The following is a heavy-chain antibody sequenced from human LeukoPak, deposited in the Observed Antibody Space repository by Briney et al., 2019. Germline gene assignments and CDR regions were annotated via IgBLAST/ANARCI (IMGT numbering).Heavy chain of an antibody. CDR2: INPNSGGT. V-gene: IGHV1-2*06. CDR3: ARAYHYDFWSGYPDYYYYGMDV. J-gene: IGHJ6*02. CDR1: GYTFTGYY. Sequence: ASVKVSCKASGYTFTGYYMHWVRQAPGQGLEWMGRINPNSGGTNYAQKLQGRVTITTDTSTSTAYMELRSLRSDDTAVYYCARAYHYDFWSGYPDYYYYGMDVWGQGTTVTVSS. D-gene: IGHD3-3*01.